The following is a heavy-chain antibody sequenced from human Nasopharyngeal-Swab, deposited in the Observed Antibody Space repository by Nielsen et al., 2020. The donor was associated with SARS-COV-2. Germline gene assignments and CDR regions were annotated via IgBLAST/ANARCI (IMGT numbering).Heavy chain of an antibody. D-gene: IGHD3-16*01. J-gene: IGHJ4*02. V-gene: IGHV1-18*04. CDR2: ISAYNGNT. CDR3: ARERLGVVGGY. Sequence: ASVKVSCKASGYTFTDYYLHWVRQAPGQGLEWMGWISAYNGNTNYAQKLQGRVTMTTDTSTSTAYMELRSLRSDDTAVYYCARERLGVVGGYWGQGTLVTVSS. CDR1: GYTFTDYY.